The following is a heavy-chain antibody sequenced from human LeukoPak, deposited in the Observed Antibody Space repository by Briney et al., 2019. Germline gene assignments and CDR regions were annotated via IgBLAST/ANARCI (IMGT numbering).Heavy chain of an antibody. CDR1: GFTVSSNY. V-gene: IGHV3-53*01. Sequence: PGGSLRLSCAASGFTVSSNYMSWVRQAPGKGLEWVSVIYSGGSTYYADSVKGRFTISRDNSKNTLYLQINSLRAEDTAVYYCAKWGDYDVLTGYYVSDYWGQGTLVTVSS. CDR2: IYSGGST. J-gene: IGHJ4*02. D-gene: IGHD3-9*01. CDR3: AKWGDYDVLTGYYVSDY.